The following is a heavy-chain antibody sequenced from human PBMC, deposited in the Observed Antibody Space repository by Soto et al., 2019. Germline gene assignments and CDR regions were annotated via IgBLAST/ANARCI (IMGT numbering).Heavy chain of an antibody. V-gene: IGHV4-30-2*01. D-gene: IGHD2-21*02. CDR3: ARAPDSGGNSDYFDY. CDR2: IYHSGST. CDR1: GGSISSGGYS. J-gene: IGHJ4*02. Sequence: QLQLQESGSGLVKPSQTLSLTCAVSGGSISSGGYSWSWIRQPPGKGLEWIGYIYHSGSTYYNPSLKSRVTISVDRSKNQFSLKLSSVTAADTAVYYCARAPDSGGNSDYFDYWGQGTLVTVSS.